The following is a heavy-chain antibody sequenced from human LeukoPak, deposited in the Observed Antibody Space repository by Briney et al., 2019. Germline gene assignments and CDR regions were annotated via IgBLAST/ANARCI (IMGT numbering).Heavy chain of an antibody. CDR3: ARDNNPTVFDY. Sequence: ASVQVSCKASGYTFTGYYMYWVRQAPGQGVQWMGWMKPESGKTGTAQRFQGRVTLTRDTSTSTAYMDVTRLKSDDTAIYYCARDNNPTVFDYWGQGTLATVSS. CDR2: MKPESGKT. V-gene: IGHV1-2*02. J-gene: IGHJ4*02. D-gene: IGHD1/OR15-1a*01. CDR1: GYTFTGYY.